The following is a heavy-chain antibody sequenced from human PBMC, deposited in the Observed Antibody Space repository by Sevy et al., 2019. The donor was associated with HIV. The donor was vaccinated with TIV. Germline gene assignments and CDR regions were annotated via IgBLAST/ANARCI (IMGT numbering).Heavy chain of an antibody. CDR1: GYTFTSYG. CDR2: ISAYNGNT. V-gene: IGHV1-18*01. CDR3: ARYGITGTGSYYYYYMDV. D-gene: IGHD1-7*01. Sequence: ASVKVSCKASGYTFTSYGISWMRQAPGQGLEWMGWISAYNGNTNYAQKLQGRVTMTTDTSTSTAYMELRSLRSDDTAVYYCARYGITGTGSYYYYYMDVWGKGTTVTVSS. J-gene: IGHJ6*03.